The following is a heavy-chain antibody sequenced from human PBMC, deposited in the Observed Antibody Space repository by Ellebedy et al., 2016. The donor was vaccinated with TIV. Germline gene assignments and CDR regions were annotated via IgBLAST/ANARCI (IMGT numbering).Heavy chain of an antibody. CDR3: ARVAASGRYSYGGENWFDP. Sequence: SETLSLTCTVSGYSISSGYYWGWIRQPPGKGLEWIGSIYHSGSTYYNPSLKSRVTISVVTSKNQFSLKLSSVTAADTAVYYCARVAASGRYSYGGENWFDPWGQGTLVTVSS. J-gene: IGHJ5*02. CDR2: IYHSGST. V-gene: IGHV4-38-2*02. D-gene: IGHD5-18*01. CDR1: GYSISSGYY.